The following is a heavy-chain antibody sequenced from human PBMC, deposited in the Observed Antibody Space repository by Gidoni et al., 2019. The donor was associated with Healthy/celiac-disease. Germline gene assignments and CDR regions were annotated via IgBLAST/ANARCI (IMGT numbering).Heavy chain of an antibody. D-gene: IGHD3-10*01. CDR1: GGAISSGGYY. V-gene: IGHV4-31*03. CDR2: IYYSGST. CDR3: ARKASMVRGVHRYYGMDV. J-gene: IGHJ6*02. Sequence: QVQLQESGTGLVTPSQTLSLTCTVSGGAISSGGYYWSWIRQHPGKGLEWIGYIYYSGSTYYNPSLKSRVTISVDTSKNQFSLKLSSVTAADTAVYYCARKASMVRGVHRYYGMDVWGQGTTVTVSS.